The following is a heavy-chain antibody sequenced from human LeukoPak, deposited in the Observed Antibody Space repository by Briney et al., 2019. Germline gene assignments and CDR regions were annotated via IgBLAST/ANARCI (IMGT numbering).Heavy chain of an antibody. CDR1: GYIFTGYY. D-gene: IGHD3-22*01. J-gene: IGHJ4*02. V-gene: IGHV1-2*02. CDR3: ARPQKYYSTSGYYLVS. Sequence: ASVKVSCKASGYIFTGYYIYWVRQAPGQGPEWMGWINPNSGGTDSAQKFQGRVAMTRDTSLSTAYMELTRLTSDDTAVYYCARPQKYYSTSGYYLVSWGQGTLVTVSS. CDR2: INPNSGGT.